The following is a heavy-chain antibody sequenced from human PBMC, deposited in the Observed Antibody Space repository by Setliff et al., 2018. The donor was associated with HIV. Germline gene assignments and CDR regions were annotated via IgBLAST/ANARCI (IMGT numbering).Heavy chain of an antibody. CDR2: IKSKTDGGTT. CDR1: GFTFSNAW. D-gene: IGHD1-20*01. V-gene: IGHV3-15*01. CDR3: TTEYAHNWNDGRLDAFDI. J-gene: IGHJ3*02. Sequence: GGSLRLSCAASGFTFSNAWMSWVRQAPGKGLEWVGRIKSKTDGGTTDYAAPVKGRFTISRDDSKNTLYLQMNSLKTEDTAVYYCTTEYAHNWNDGRLDAFDIWGQGTMVTVSS.